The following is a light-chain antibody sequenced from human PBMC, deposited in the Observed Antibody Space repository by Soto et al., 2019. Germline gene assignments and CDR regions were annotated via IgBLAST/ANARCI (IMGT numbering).Light chain of an antibody. Sequence: QSVLTQPRSVSGSPGQSVTISCTGTSSDVGGYNYVSWYQQHPGKAPKLMIYDVSKRPSGVPDRFSGSKSGNTASLTISGLQAEDEADYYCSSYAGSYTFYVFGTGTKLIVL. CDR3: SSYAGSYTFYV. V-gene: IGLV2-11*01. J-gene: IGLJ1*01. CDR1: SSDVGGYNY. CDR2: DVS.